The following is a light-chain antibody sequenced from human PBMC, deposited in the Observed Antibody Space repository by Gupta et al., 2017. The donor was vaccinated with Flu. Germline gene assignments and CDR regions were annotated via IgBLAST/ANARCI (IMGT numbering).Light chain of an antibody. Sequence: QSALTQPPFVSGSPGQSVTISCTGTSSDIGNYNRVSWYQQPPGTAPKLMIYEVSNRPSGVPERFSGSKSGNTASLTISGLQAEDEADYYCSSYTSSYTYVFGTGTKLTVL. CDR1: SSDIGNYNR. J-gene: IGLJ1*01. V-gene: IGLV2-18*02. CDR3: SSYTSSYTYV. CDR2: EVS.